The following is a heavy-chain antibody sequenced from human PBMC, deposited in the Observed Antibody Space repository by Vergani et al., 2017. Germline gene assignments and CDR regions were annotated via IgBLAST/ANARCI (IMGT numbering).Heavy chain of an antibody. CDR3: ARAGFGEYTSY. D-gene: IGHD3-10*01. Sequence: EVQLVESGGGLVKPGGSLRLSCAASGFTFSSYSMNWVRQAPGKGLEWVSFISSSSSYIYYADSVKGRFTISRDNAKNSLYLLMNSLRAEDTAVYYCARAGFGEYTSYWGQGTLVTVSS. CDR1: GFTFSSYS. CDR2: ISSSSSYI. J-gene: IGHJ4*02. V-gene: IGHV3-21*01.